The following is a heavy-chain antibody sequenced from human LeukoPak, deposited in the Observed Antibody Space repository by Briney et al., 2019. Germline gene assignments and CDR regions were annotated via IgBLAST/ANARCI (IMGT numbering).Heavy chain of an antibody. J-gene: IGHJ4*02. CDR2: ISSSSSTI. V-gene: IGHV3-48*04. CDR1: GFTFSSYS. CDR3: ASGRQQLVQLFDY. D-gene: IGHD6-13*01. Sequence: QSGGSLRLSCAASGFTFSSYSMNWVRQAPGKGLEWVSYISSSSSTIYYADSVKGRFTISRDNAKNSLYLQMNSLRAEDTAVYYCASGRQQLVQLFDYWGQGTLVTVPS.